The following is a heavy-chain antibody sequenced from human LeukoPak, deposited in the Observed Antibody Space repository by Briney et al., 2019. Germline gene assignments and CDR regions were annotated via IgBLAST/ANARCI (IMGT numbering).Heavy chain of an antibody. CDR3: ARGSGSGWSWGTNYFVY. V-gene: IGHV3-21*01. CDR2: ISSGSTYI. CDR1: GFTFSTYS. Sequence: AGGSLRLSCAASGFTFSTYSINWVRQAPGKGLEWVSSISSGSTYIYYADSVKGRFTISRDNAKNSLSLQMNCLRADDTAVYYCARGSGSGWSWGTNYFVYWGQGSLVTVSS. D-gene: IGHD6-19*01. J-gene: IGHJ4*02.